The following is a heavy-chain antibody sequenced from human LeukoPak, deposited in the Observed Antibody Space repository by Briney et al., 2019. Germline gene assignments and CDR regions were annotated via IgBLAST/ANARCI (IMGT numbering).Heavy chain of an antibody. Sequence: SETLSLTCTVSGGSISSSSYYWGWIRQPPGKGLEWIGSIYYSGSTYYNPSLKSRVTISVDTSKNQFSLKLSSVTAADTVVYYCAREILTGTPDYWGQGTLVTVSS. CDR3: AREILTGTPDY. V-gene: IGHV4-39*01. J-gene: IGHJ4*02. D-gene: IGHD3-9*01. CDR2: IYYSGST. CDR1: GGSISSSSYY.